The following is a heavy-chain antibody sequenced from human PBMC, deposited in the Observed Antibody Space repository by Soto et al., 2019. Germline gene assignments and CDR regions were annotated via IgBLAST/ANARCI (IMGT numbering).Heavy chain of an antibody. J-gene: IGHJ6*02. CDR3: ARVSAPFSGWFHYYYGMDV. Sequence: PSETLSLTCTGSGGSINNCYWRWIRQPPGEGLEWIAYIFSTGTTSYNPSLKSRVSASVDTSKSQVYLHLNSVTAADTAVYYCARVSAPFSGWFHYYYGMDVWGQGPTVTVS. V-gene: IGHV4-59*08. CDR1: GGSINNCY. CDR2: IFSTGTT. D-gene: IGHD6-19*01.